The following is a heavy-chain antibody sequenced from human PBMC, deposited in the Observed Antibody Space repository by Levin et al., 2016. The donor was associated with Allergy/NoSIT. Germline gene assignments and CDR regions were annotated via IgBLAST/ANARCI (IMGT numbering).Heavy chain of an antibody. D-gene: IGHD3-22*01. J-gene: IGHJ4*02. CDR2: IYSGGDT. Sequence: WIRQPPGKGLEWVSVIYSGGDTSYADSVKGRFTISSHNSKNTLYLQMNSLRFEDTAVYYCATEIGAGSSYYHYFDYWGQGVQVTVSS. CDR3: ATEIGAGSSYYHYFDY. V-gene: IGHV3-53*04.